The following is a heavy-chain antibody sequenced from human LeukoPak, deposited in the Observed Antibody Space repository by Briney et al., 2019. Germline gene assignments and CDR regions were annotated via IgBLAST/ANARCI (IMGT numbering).Heavy chain of an antibody. V-gene: IGHV3-49*03. CDR1: TFTFGDYA. CDR3: TRGASPDILTGDY. CDR2: IRRKVYGGTP. Sequence: GGSLRLSCTSSTFTFGDYAINWIRQAPGKGLEWVGCIRRKVYGGTPEYAASVKGRFTISRDDSKSIAYLQMNSLKTEDTAVYYCTRGASPDILTGDYWGQGTLVTVSS. D-gene: IGHD3-9*01. J-gene: IGHJ4*02.